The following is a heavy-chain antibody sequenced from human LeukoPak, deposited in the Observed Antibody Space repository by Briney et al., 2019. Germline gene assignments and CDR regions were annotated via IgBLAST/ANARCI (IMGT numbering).Heavy chain of an antibody. CDR3: AVSSGSYYNNYYDY. J-gene: IGHJ4*02. Sequence: GASVTVSCKASGDTLSRFSVDWVRQAPGQGLEWMGRIIPVLGSPHYVQSVQGRVTINADKSTSTAYMELSSLRSEDTAVYYCAVSSGSYYNNYYDYWGQGTLVTVSS. CDR2: IIPVLGSP. D-gene: IGHD3-10*01. CDR1: GDTLSRFS. V-gene: IGHV1-69*08.